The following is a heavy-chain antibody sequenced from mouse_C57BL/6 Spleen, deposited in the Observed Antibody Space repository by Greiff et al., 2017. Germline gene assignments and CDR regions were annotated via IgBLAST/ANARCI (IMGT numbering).Heavy chain of an antibody. CDR3: ARGDDYGLFAY. CDR1: GFTFSDYY. J-gene: IGHJ3*01. V-gene: IGHV5-12*01. D-gene: IGHD2-4*01. Sequence: EVQLQESGGGLVQPGGSLKLSCAASGFTFSDYYMYWVRQTPEKRLEWVAYISNGGGSTYYPDTVKGRFTISRDNAKNTLYLQMSRLKSEDTAMYYCARGDDYGLFAYWGQGTLVTVSA. CDR2: ISNGGGST.